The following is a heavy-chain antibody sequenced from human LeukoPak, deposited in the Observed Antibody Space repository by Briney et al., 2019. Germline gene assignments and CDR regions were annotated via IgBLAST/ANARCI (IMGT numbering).Heavy chain of an antibody. D-gene: IGHD3-22*01. CDR1: SGSISSSSYY. CDR3: RSVTMSEDPLFDY. V-gene: IGHV4-39*07. Sequence: SETLSLTCTVSSGSISSSSYYWGWIRQPPGKGLEWIGEIFHSGSTNYNPSLKSRVTISVDKSKNQFSLRLSSVTAADTAVYYCRSVTMSEDPLFDYWGRGTLVTVSS. CDR2: IFHSGST. J-gene: IGHJ4*02.